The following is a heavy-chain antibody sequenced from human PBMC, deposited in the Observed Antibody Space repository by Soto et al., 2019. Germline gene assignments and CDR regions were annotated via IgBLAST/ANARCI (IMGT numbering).Heavy chain of an antibody. CDR2: ISAGGDST. CDR1: GFTFSSYA. J-gene: IGHJ6*02. Sequence: GGSLRLSCAASGFTFSSYAMGWVRQAPGKGLEWVSVISAGGDSTFHSDSVKDRFTVSRDNFKNTLYLQVNSLRADDTAVYYCASCRFGYYSGLDVWGQGXTVTVYS. D-gene: IGHD3-10*01. V-gene: IGHV3-23*01. CDR3: ASCRFGYYSGLDV.